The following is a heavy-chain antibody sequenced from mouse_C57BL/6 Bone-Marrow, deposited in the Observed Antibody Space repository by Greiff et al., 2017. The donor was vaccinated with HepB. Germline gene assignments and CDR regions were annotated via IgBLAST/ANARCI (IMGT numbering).Heavy chain of an antibody. V-gene: IGHV1-53*01. CDR2: INPRNGGT. J-gene: IGHJ2*01. CDR1: GYTFTSYW. D-gene: IGHD1-1*01. Sequence: QVQLQQPGTELVKPGASVKLSCKASGYTFTSYWIHWVKQRPGQGLEWIGNINPRNGGTDYSEKFKSKATLTVDKSSSTAYMQLSSLSSEDSAVYYCARGGVITTVFDYWGQGTTLTVSS. CDR3: ARGGVITTVFDY.